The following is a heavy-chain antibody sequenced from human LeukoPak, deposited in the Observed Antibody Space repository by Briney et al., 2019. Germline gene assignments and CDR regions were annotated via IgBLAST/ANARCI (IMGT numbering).Heavy chain of an antibody. Sequence: GASVKVSCKASGYTFTSYGIIWVRQAPGQGLEWMGWINAFNGNRNYAQRLQGRVTMTTDTSTSTAYMELRSLRSDDTAVYYCARSMGVGFAATGGILDYWGQGTLVIVSS. CDR3: ARSMGVGFAATGGILDY. V-gene: IGHV1-18*01. CDR1: GYTFTSYG. J-gene: IGHJ4*02. CDR2: INAFNGNR. D-gene: IGHD6-13*01.